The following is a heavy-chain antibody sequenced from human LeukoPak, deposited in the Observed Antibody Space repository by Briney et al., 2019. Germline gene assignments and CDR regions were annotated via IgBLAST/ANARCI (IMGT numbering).Heavy chain of an antibody. D-gene: IGHD1-26*01. V-gene: IGHV4-59*01. J-gene: IGHJ4*02. CDR1: GGSISSYY. Sequence: PSETLSLTCTVSGGSISSYYWSWIRQPPGKGLEWIGYIYYSGSTNYSPSLKSRVTISVDTSKNQFSLKLSSVTAADTAVYYCARDSPDVQSGSQYYFDYWGQGTLVTVSS. CDR2: IYYSGST. CDR3: ARDSPDVQSGSQYYFDY.